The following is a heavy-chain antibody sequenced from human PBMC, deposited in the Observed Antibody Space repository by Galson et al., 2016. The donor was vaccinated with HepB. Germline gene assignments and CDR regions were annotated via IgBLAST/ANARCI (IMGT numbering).Heavy chain of an antibody. CDR3: VKDFGRIVVAPAV. Sequence: SLRLSCAASGLTFSTSSMNWVRQAPGKGLEWVASISGTSIYIYYADSVKGRFTISRDNSRDTLFLKMSSLRPEDTAVYYCVKDFGRIVVAPAVWGQGTLVTVSS. J-gene: IGHJ4*02. V-gene: IGHV3-21*06. CDR1: GLTFSTSS. CDR2: ISGTSIYI. D-gene: IGHD2-15*01.